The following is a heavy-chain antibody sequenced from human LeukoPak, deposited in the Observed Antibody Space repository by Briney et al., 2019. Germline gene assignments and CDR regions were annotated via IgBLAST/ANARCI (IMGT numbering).Heavy chain of an antibody. J-gene: IGHJ5*02. CDR3: AHISHDILTGYWDWFDP. CDR2: IYWDDDK. CDR1: GFSLSTSGVG. V-gene: IGHV2-5*02. Sequence: SGPTLGHPPQPLTLTCTFSGFSLSTSGVGAGWIRQPPGKALEWLALIYWDDDKRYSPSLKSRLTITKDTSKNQVVLTMTNMDPVDTATYYCAHISHDILTGYWDWFDPWGQGTLVTVSS. D-gene: IGHD3-9*01.